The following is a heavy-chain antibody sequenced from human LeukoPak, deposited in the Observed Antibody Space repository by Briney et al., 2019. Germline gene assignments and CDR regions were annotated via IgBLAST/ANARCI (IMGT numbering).Heavy chain of an antibody. Sequence: GSSVKVSCKASGGTFSSYAISWVRQAPGQGLEWMGGIIPIFGTANYAQKFQGRVTITADESTSTAYMELSSLRSEDTAVYYCARGLDGDSEYSPAPADYWGQGTLVTVSS. J-gene: IGHJ4*02. CDR3: ARGLDGDSEYSPAPADY. CDR1: GGTFSSYA. V-gene: IGHV1-69*01. D-gene: IGHD4-17*01. CDR2: IIPIFGTA.